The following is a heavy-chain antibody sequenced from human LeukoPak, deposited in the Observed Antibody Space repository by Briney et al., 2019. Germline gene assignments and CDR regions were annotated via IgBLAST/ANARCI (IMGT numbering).Heavy chain of an antibody. CDR3: ARVAAINWFDP. V-gene: IGHV3-30*04. D-gene: IGHD6-13*01. CDR1: GFTFSSYA. Sequence: GGSLRLSCAASGFTFSSYAMHWVRQAPGKGLEWVAVISYDGSNKYYADSVKGRFTISRDNSKNTLYLQMNSLRAEDTAVYYCARVAAINWFDPWGQGTLVTVSS. J-gene: IGHJ5*02. CDR2: ISYDGSNK.